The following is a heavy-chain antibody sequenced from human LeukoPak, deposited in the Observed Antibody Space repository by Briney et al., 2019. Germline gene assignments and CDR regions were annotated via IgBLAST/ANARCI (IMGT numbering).Heavy chain of an antibody. D-gene: IGHD2-2*01. CDR1: GFTFSSYG. Sequence: GRSLRLSCAASGFTFSSYGMHWVRQAPGEGLEWVAVIWYDGSNKYYADSVKGRFTISRDNSKNTLYLQMNSLRAEDTAVYYCARDLVVVPAAVNWFDPWGQGTLVTVSS. V-gene: IGHV3-33*01. J-gene: IGHJ5*02. CDR3: ARDLVVVPAAVNWFDP. CDR2: IWYDGSNK.